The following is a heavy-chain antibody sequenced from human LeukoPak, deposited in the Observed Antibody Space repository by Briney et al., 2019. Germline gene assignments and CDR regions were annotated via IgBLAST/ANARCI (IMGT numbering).Heavy chain of an antibody. CDR1: GFTFSSYS. D-gene: IGHD3-3*01. CDR2: ISSSSSYI. J-gene: IGHJ6*03. Sequence: PGGSLRLSCAASGFTFSSYSMNWVRQAPGKGLEWVSSISSSSSYIYYADSVKGRFTISRDNAKNSLYLQMNSLRAEDTAVYYCARDRSTYYDFWSGYMENYYYYYMDVWGKGPRSPSP. V-gene: IGHV3-21*01. CDR3: ARDRSTYYDFWSGYMENYYYYYMDV.